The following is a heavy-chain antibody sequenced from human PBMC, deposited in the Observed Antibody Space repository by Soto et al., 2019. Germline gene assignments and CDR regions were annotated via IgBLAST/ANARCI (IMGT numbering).Heavy chain of an antibody. J-gene: IGHJ5*02. Sequence: QVQLVQSGTEVKKPGASVKVSCKTSGYTFTSYGISWVRQAPGQGLEWMGLISPYNGDTIYARKFQGRVIVTADTATSTVYMEPRSLRSDDTAVYYCVRDASSGYRGWWDPWGQGTLVTVSS. CDR1: GYTFTSYG. CDR2: ISPYNGDT. D-gene: IGHD5-18*01. CDR3: VRDASSGYRGWWDP. V-gene: IGHV1-18*01.